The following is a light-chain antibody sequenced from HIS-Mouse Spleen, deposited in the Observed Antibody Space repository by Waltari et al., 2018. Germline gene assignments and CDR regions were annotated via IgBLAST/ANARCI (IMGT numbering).Light chain of an antibody. CDR1: KIGSKS. V-gene: IGLV3-21*02. CDR2: EHS. Sequence: SYVLTQPPSVSVAPGQTARITCGGDKIGSKSVHWYQQKPGPAPGLAVYEHSDRPSGIPERFSGSNSGNTATLTISRVEAGDEADYYCQVWDSSGDHVVFGGGTKLTVL. J-gene: IGLJ2*01. CDR3: QVWDSSGDHVV.